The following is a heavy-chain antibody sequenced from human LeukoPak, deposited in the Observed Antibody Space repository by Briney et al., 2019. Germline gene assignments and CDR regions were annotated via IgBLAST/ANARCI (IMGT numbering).Heavy chain of an antibody. CDR2: ISYDGSVK. CDR3: AKRSKDSSTWTALDY. D-gene: IGHD6-13*01. J-gene: IGHJ4*02. V-gene: IGHV3-30*18. CDR1: GFTFTTYW. Sequence: GGSLRLSCAASGFTFTTYWMHWVRQAPGKGLEWAAVISYDGSVKYYADSVKGRFTISRDNSKNTLFLQMNSLRVEDTAVYYCAKRSKDSSTWTALDYWGQGILVTVSS.